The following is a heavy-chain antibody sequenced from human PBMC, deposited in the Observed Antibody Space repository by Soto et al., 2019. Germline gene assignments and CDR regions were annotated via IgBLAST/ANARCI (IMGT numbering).Heavy chain of an antibody. CDR3: ARLNGHCVSTGCHGYYGIDV. Sequence: AESLSLTCTVSGGSVSSNSYSWGRNSQSPGKGLEWIGIIYSTEKTYYHPSLLSRVTISADTSMNEFSLRLSSVTAADTAVYYCARLNGHCVSTGCHGYYGIDVWGQGTTVPVSS. D-gene: IGHD2-2*03. J-gene: IGHJ6*02. CDR1: GGSVSSNSYS. V-gene: IGHV4-39*01. CDR2: IYSTEKT.